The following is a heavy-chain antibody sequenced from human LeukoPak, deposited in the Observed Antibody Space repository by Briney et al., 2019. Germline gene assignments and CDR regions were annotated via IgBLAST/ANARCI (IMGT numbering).Heavy chain of an antibody. D-gene: IGHD1-26*01. CDR3: ARERAGRLGFDP. CDR2: INHSGST. V-gene: IGHV4-34*01. J-gene: IGHJ5*02. CDR1: GGSFSGYY. Sequence: SETLSLTCAVYGGSFSGYYWSWIRQPPGKGLEWIGEINHSGSTNYNPSLKSRVTISVDTSKNQFSLKLSSVTAADTAVYYCARERAGRLGFDPWGQGTLVTVSS.